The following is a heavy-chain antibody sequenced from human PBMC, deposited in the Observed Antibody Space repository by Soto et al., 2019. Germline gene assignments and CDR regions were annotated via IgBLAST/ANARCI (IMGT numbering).Heavy chain of an antibody. J-gene: IGHJ4*02. CDR3: ARATTVYSGYDLGDY. D-gene: IGHD5-12*01. CDR1: GFTFSSYG. Sequence: LRLSCAASGFTFSSYGMHWVRQAPGKGLEWVAVIWYDGSNKYYADSVKGRFTISRDNSKNTLYLQMNSLRAEDTAVYYCARATTVYSGYDLGDYWGQGTLVTVSS. V-gene: IGHV3-33*01. CDR2: IWYDGSNK.